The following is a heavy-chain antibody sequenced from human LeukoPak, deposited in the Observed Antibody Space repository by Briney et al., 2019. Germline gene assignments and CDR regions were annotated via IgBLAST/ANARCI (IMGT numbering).Heavy chain of an antibody. CDR2: IYYSGST. D-gene: IGHD3-22*01. CDR1: GGSISSGGYY. J-gene: IGHJ4*02. CDR3: ARDTSSGYYRYFDY. V-gene: IGHV4-31*03. Sequence: SETLSLTCTVSGGSISSGGYYWSWIRQHPGKGLEWIGYIYYSGSTYYNPSLKSRVTISVDTSKNQFSLKLSSVTAADTAVYYCARDTSSGYYRYFDYWGQGTLVTVSS.